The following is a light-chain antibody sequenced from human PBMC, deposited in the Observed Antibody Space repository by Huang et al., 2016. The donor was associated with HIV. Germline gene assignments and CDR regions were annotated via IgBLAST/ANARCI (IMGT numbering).Light chain of an antibody. CDR2: DAS. Sequence: AIRMTQSPSSLSASTGDRVTITCRASQDIGTYLAWYQKRPGQAPVLLIVDASTLQRVVPARFTGSVSRTVFTLTLACLQVEDVATYYCQHSDGLSPLTFGGGTKVDI. CDR3: QHSDGLSPLT. CDR1: QDIGTY. J-gene: IGKJ4*01. V-gene: IGKV1-8*01.